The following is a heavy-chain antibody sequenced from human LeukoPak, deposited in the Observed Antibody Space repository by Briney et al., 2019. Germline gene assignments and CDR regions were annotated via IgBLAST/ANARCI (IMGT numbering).Heavy chain of an antibody. Sequence: PGGSLRLSCAASGFTFSSHWMSWVRQAPGKGLEWVANIKRDGSEKYYVDSVKGRFTISRDNAKNSLYLQMNSLGAEDTAAYYCARAGLLWFGESYFDYWGQGTLVTVSS. CDR3: ARAGLLWFGESYFDY. CDR1: GFTFSSHW. D-gene: IGHD3-10*01. J-gene: IGHJ4*02. V-gene: IGHV3-7*01. CDR2: IKRDGSEK.